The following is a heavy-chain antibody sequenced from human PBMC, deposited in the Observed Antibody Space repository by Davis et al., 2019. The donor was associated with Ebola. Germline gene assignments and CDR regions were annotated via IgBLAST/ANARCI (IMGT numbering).Heavy chain of an antibody. CDR3: ARDPRYSGYDLYYYYYGMDV. CDR1: GFTFSSYW. D-gene: IGHD5-12*01. Sequence: PGGSLRLSCAASGFTFSSYWMSWVRQAPGKGLEWVANIKQDGSETYYVDSVKGRFTISRDNAKNSLYLQMNSLRAEDTAVYYCARDPRYSGYDLYYYYYGMDVWGQGTTVTVSS. V-gene: IGHV3-7*03. CDR2: IKQDGSET. J-gene: IGHJ6*02.